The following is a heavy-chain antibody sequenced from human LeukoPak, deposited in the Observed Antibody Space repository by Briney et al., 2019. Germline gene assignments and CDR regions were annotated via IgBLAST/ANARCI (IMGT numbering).Heavy chain of an antibody. CDR2: IYSSGST. J-gene: IGHJ3*02. Sequence: PSETLSLTCAVYGGSFSGYYWSWIRQPPGKGLEWIGSIYSSGSTYYNPSLKSRVIILFDTAKNHFSLNLSSVTAADTAVYYCARSDGYGLIGIWGQGTMVTVSS. CDR3: ARSDGYGLIGI. CDR1: GGSFSGYY. V-gene: IGHV4-34*01. D-gene: IGHD3-10*01.